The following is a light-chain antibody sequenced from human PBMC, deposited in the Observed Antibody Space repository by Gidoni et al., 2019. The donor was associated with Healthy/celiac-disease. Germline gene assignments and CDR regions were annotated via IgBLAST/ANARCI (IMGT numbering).Light chain of an antibody. CDR2: WAS. Sequence: VALGERATINCKSSQSVLYSSNNKNYLAWYQQKPGQPPKLLIYWASTRESGVPDRFSGSGSGTDFTLSISSLQAEDVAVYYCQQYYSTPRYTFGQGTKLEIK. CDR3: QQYYSTPRYT. J-gene: IGKJ2*01. CDR1: QSVLYSSNNKNY. V-gene: IGKV4-1*01.